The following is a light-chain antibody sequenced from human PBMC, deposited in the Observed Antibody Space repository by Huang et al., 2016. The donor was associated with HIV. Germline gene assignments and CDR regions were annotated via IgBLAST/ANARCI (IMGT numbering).Light chain of an antibody. CDR1: QGISSY. J-gene: IGKJ2*01. Sequence: AIRMTQSPSSLSASTGDRVTITCRASQGISSYLAWYQQKPGKAPNLLISGASTLQSGVPLRCSGSGLWTDFTITIDGLQSEDLGTYHCQRYYIYPHAFGQGTKLEI. CDR2: GAS. V-gene: IGKV1-8*01. CDR3: QRYYIYPHA.